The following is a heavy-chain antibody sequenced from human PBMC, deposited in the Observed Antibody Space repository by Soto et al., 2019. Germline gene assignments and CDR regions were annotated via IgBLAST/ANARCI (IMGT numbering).Heavy chain of an antibody. D-gene: IGHD3-10*01. Sequence: QVQLQESGPGLVKPSETLSLTCTVSGGSITNYYCSWFRQPPGKGLEWIGYIQYNGYSAYNLSLKRRVPMSMDTSKTQFSLMLESVTATDTAVYYFARHGFGSLHGLVDVWGQGTTVIVSS. V-gene: IGHV4-59*08. J-gene: IGHJ6*02. CDR3: ARHGFGSLHGLVDV. CDR1: GGSITNYY. CDR2: IQYNGYS.